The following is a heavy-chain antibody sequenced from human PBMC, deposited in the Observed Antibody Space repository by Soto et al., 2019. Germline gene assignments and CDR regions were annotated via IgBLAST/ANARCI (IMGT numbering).Heavy chain of an antibody. Sequence: QVQLVESGGGVVQPGGSLRLSCEASGFNLSTYSIHWVRQAPGKGLEWVAIIWNDGSNEYYADSVKGRFTISRDNSKNTVYLQVSKLRAEDTAVYFCARDQTDSGGYSDSWGQGTLVTVSS. CDR3: ARDQTDSGGYSDS. V-gene: IGHV3-33*01. J-gene: IGHJ4*02. CDR2: IWNDGSNE. D-gene: IGHD3-22*01. CDR1: GFNLSTYS.